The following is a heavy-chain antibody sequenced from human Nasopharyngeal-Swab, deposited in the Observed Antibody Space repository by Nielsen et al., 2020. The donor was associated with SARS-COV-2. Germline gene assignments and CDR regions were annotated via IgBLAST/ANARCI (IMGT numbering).Heavy chain of an antibody. V-gene: IGHV1-69*13. CDR2: IIPIFGTA. CDR1: GGTFSSYD. Sequence: SVKISCKASGGTFSSYDISWVRQAPGQGLEWMGGIIPIFGTANYAQKFQGRVTITADESTSTAYMELSSLRSEDTAVYYCARGGGVDEYRYYYYGMDVWGQGTTVTVSS. J-gene: IGHJ6*02. D-gene: IGHD5-12*01. CDR3: ARGGGVDEYRYYYYGMDV.